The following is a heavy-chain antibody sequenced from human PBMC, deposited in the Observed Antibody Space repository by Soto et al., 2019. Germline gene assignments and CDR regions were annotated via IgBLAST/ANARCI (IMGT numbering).Heavy chain of an antibody. Sequence: GASVKVSCKASGYTFTNYYIHWVRQAPRQGLEWMGIIDPSGGSASYAQKFQGRVTLTRDTSTSTVYMELSSLRSEDTAMYFCARLAVDSSGFYKYYFDYWGQGTLVTVSS. V-gene: IGHV1-46*01. D-gene: IGHD3-22*01. CDR1: GYTFTNYY. CDR2: IDPSGGSA. CDR3: ARLAVDSSGFYKYYFDY. J-gene: IGHJ4*02.